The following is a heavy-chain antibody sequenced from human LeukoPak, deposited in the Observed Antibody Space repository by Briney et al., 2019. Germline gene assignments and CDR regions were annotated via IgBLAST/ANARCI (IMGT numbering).Heavy chain of an antibody. J-gene: IGHJ4*02. CDR3: ARDLGYSYGMNFDY. D-gene: IGHD5-18*01. Sequence: ASVKVSCKASGYTFTSYGISWVRQAPGQGLEWMGWISAYNGNTNYAQKLQGRVTMTTDTSTSTAYKGLRSLRSDDTDVYYCARDLGYSYGMNFDYWGQGTLVTVSS. CDR2: ISAYNGNT. V-gene: IGHV1-18*04. CDR1: GYTFTSYG.